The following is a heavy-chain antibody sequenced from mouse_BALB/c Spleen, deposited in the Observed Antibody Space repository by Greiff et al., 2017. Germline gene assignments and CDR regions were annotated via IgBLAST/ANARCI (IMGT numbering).Heavy chain of an antibody. J-gene: IGHJ4*01. CDR3: ARNGEYGYAMDY. D-gene: IGHD5-2*01. CDR2: IDPYNGGT. CDR1: GYAFTSYN. V-gene: IGHV1S135*01. Sequence: VQLKESGPELVKPGASVKVSCKASGYAFTSYNMYWVKQSHGKSLEWIGYIDPYNGGTSYNQKFKGKATLTVDKSSSTAYMHLNSLTSEDSAVYYCARNGEYGYAMDYWGQGTSVTVSS.